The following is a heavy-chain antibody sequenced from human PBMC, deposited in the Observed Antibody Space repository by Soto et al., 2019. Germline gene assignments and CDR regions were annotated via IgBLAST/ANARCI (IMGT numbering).Heavy chain of an antibody. CDR3: ETGSHKGYYYGMDV. Sequence: PGGSLRLSCAASGFTFSSYDMNWVRQAPGKGLEWVSYISRSVSTIYYADSVKGRFTISRDNAKNSLYLQMNGLRAEDTAVYYCETGSHKGYYYGMDVWGQGTTVTVSS. CDR1: GFTFSSYD. V-gene: IGHV3-48*03. D-gene: IGHD2-15*01. J-gene: IGHJ6*02. CDR2: ISRSVSTI.